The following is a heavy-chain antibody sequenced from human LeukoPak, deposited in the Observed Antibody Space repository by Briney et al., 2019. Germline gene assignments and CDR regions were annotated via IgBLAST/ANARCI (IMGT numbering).Heavy chain of an antibody. CDR1: GFTFSSYG. Sequence: GGSLRLSCAASGFTFSSYGMHWVRQAPGKGLEWVAAISYDGSNKYYADSVKGRFTISRDNSKNTLYLQMNSLRAEDTAVYYCAKGTVAGDEYFQHWGQGTLVTVSS. J-gene: IGHJ1*01. CDR3: AKGTVAGDEYFQH. D-gene: IGHD6-19*01. CDR2: ISYDGSNK. V-gene: IGHV3-30*18.